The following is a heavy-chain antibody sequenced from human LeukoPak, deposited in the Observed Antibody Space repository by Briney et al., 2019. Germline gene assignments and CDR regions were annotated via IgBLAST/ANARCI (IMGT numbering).Heavy chain of an antibody. Sequence: GGSLRLSCADSGFTFSSYGMHWVRQAPGKGLEWVAVISNDGKNKYYADSVKGRFIISRDNSKNTLYLQMNSLRTEDTAVYYCANKRAYDSTFDPWGQGTLVTVSS. CDR1: GFTFSSYG. CDR3: ANKRAYDSTFDP. CDR2: ISNDGKNK. D-gene: IGHD3-22*01. V-gene: IGHV3-30*18. J-gene: IGHJ5*02.